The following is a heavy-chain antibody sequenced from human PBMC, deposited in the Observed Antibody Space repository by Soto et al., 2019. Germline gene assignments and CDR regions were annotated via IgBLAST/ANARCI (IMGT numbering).Heavy chain of an antibody. Sequence: EVQLVESGGGLVQPGGSLRLSCAASGFTFSAYSMNWVRQAPGKGLEWVVYSRSSDSHINYADSVKGRFTVSSDTAKNSLYLQMNSLRAEDTAVYYCARDYSWAFDFWGQGDLVTVSS. CDR2: SRSSDSHI. D-gene: IGHD1-26*01. J-gene: IGHJ4*02. CDR1: GFTFSAYS. V-gene: IGHV3-48*01. CDR3: ARDYSWAFDF.